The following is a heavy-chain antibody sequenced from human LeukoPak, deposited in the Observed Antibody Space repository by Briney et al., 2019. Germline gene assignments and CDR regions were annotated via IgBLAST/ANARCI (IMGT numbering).Heavy chain of an antibody. D-gene: IGHD4-17*01. CDR2: ISYDATNK. CDR3: ANYGDYQYFDY. Sequence: GGSLRLSCAASGFTFNSYAMSWVRQAPGKGLEWVAVISYDATNKYYADSVKGRFTISRDNSKNTLYLQMNSLKTDDTAVYYCANYGDYQYFDYWGQGTPVTVSS. J-gene: IGHJ4*02. V-gene: IGHV3-30*18. CDR1: GFTFNSYA.